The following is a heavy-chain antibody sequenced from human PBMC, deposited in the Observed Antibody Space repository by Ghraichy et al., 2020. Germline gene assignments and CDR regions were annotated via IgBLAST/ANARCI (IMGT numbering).Heavy chain of an antibody. CDR3: ARDSRWFGEYYFDY. V-gene: IGHV1-18*01. CDR1: GYTFTSYG. Sequence: ASVKVSCKASGYTFTSYGISWVRQAPGQGLEWMGWISAYNGNTNYAQKLQGRVTMTTDTSTSTAYMELRSLRSDDTAVYYCARDSRWFGEYYFDYWGQGTLVTVSS. J-gene: IGHJ4*02. D-gene: IGHD3-10*01. CDR2: ISAYNGNT.